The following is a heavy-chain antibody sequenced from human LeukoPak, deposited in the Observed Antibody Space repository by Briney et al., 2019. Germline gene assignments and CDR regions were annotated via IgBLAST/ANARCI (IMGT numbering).Heavy chain of an antibody. CDR1: GGSNSSYY. CDR3: ARVDCSGGSCYRGWFDP. CDR2: IYYSGST. Sequence: SETLSLTCTVSGGSNSSYYWSWIRQPPGKGLEWIGYIYYSGSTNYNPSLKSRVTISVDTSKNQFSLNLSSVTAADTAVYYCARVDCSGGSCYRGWFDPWGQGTLVTVSS. J-gene: IGHJ5*02. V-gene: IGHV4-59*12. D-gene: IGHD2-15*01.